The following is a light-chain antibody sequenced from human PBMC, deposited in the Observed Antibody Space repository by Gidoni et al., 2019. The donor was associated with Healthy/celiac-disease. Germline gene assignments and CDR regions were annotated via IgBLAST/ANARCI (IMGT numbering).Light chain of an antibody. CDR3: QQSYSTPYT. CDR2: AAS. Sequence: DIQMTQSPSSLSASVGDRVTITCRASQSISSYLNWYQHKPGKAPKLLIYAASSLQSGVPSRFSGSGSETDFTLTISSLQPEDFATYYCQQSYSTPYTFXQXTKLEI. V-gene: IGKV1-39*01. J-gene: IGKJ2*01. CDR1: QSISSY.